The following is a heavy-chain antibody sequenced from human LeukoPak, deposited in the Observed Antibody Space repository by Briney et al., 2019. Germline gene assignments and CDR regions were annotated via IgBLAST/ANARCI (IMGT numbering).Heavy chain of an antibody. CDR2: IKTDGSST. CDR1: GFTFSTYW. J-gene: IGHJ4*02. V-gene: IGHV3-74*01. CDR3: ARDRGYTQDY. D-gene: IGHD5-12*01. Sequence: GGSLRLSCAASGFTFSTYWMHWVRQAPGKGLVWVSHIKTDGSSTTYADSVKGRFTISRDNAKNTLYLQMNSLRAEDTAVYYCARDRGYTQDYWGQGTLVTVSS.